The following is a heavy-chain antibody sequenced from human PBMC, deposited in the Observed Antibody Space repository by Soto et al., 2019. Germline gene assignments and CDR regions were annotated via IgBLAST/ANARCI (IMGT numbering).Heavy chain of an antibody. Sequence: EVQLVESGGGLVQPGGSLRLSCAASGFTFSSYWMVWVRQAPGKGLEWVANIKPDGSEKYYVDSVKGRFTISRDNARKSLCLQMNSLRAGDTAVYYCVRDAHRGGDFDYWGQGTLVTVSS. CDR2: IKPDGSEK. J-gene: IGHJ4*02. CDR1: GFTFSSYW. CDR3: VRDAHRGGDFDY. V-gene: IGHV3-7*04. D-gene: IGHD3-10*01.